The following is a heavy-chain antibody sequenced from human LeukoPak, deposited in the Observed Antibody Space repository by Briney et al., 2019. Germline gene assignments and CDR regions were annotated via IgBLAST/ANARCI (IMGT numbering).Heavy chain of an antibody. D-gene: IGHD7-27*01. CDR3: AKDAYHSGDLDQ. CDR1: GFTFSNYI. Sequence: GGSLRLSCAASGFTFSNYIMHWVRQAPGKGLEWVSFIRFDGTNRHYVDSVKGRFTISRDNANNMLYLQMNSLNFEDTAVYYCAKDAYHSGDLDQWGEGTLVIVSS. J-gene: IGHJ4*02. V-gene: IGHV3-30*02. CDR2: IRFDGTNR.